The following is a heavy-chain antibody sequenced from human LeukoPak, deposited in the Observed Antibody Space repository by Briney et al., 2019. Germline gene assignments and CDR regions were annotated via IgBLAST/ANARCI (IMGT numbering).Heavy chain of an antibody. J-gene: IGHJ6*02. CDR2: IYYSGST. V-gene: IGHV4-59*01. Sequence: SETLSLTCTVSGGSISSYYWSWIRQPPGKGLEWIGYIYYSGSTNYNPSLKSRVTISVDTSKNQFSLKLSSVTAADTAVYYCARATSIDYYYYYGMDVWGQGTTVTVSS. CDR3: ARATSIDYYYYYGMDV. CDR1: GGSISSYY. D-gene: IGHD3-22*01.